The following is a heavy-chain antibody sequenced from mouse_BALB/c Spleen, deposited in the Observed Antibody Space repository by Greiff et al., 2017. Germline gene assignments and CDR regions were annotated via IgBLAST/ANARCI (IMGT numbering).Heavy chain of an antibody. Sequence: EVNLVESGGGLVKPGGSLKLSCAASGFTFSSYTMSWVRQTPEKRLEWVATISSGGGNTYYPDSVKGRFTISRDNAKNNLYLQMSSLRSEDTALYYCARSGSVPWYFDVWGAGTTVTVSS. D-gene: IGHD5-1*01. CDR2: ISSGGGNT. CDR1: GFTFSSYT. J-gene: IGHJ1*01. CDR3: ARSGSVPWYFDV. V-gene: IGHV5-9*03.